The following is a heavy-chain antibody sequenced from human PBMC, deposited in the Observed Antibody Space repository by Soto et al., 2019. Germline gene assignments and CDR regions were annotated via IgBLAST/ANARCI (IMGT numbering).Heavy chain of an antibody. Sequence: AASVKVSCKASGYTFTGYYMHWVRQAPGQGLEWMGWINPNSGDTNYEQKFQGRVTMTRDTSISTAYMELSRLRFDDTAVYYCARLGARPHSPFDYWGQGTLVTVSS. CDR1: GYTFTGYY. D-gene: IGHD6-6*01. V-gene: IGHV1-2*02. CDR3: ARLGARPHSPFDY. CDR2: INPNSGDT. J-gene: IGHJ4*02.